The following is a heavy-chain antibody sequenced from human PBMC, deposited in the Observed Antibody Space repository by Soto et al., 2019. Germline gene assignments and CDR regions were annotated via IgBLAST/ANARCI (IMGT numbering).Heavy chain of an antibody. V-gene: IGHV3-53*02. CDR1: GFNVSSNY. D-gene: IGHD1-26*01. J-gene: IGHJ6*02. Sequence: EVQLVETGGGLIQPGGSLRLSCAASGFNVSSNYMSWVRQAPGKGLEWVSITYSGGSTYYADSVKGRFTISRDNSKNTLYLQINSLRAEDTAVYYCARDLGGSYSYYYGMDVWGQGTTVTVSS. CDR3: ARDLGGSYSYYYGMDV. CDR2: TYSGGST.